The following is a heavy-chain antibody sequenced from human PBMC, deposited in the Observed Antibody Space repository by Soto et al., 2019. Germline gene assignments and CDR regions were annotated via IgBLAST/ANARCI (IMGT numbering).Heavy chain of an antibody. Sequence: SETLSLTCTVSGGSISSGGYYWSWLRQHPWKGLEWIGEIIYSGSTNYNPSLKSRVTISLDTSKNQFSLKLSSVTAADTAVYYCARAPLRPFFDYWGQGTLVTVSS. D-gene: IGHD3-3*01. CDR3: ARAPLRPFFDY. V-gene: IGHV4-39*07. J-gene: IGHJ4*02. CDR1: GGSISSGGYY. CDR2: IIYSGST.